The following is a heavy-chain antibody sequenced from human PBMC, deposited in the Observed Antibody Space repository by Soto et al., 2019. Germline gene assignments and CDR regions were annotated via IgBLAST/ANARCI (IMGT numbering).Heavy chain of an antibody. CDR2: ISYDGSDK. J-gene: IGHJ4*02. CDR3: GGGQYYFDY. Sequence: QVQLVESGGGVVQPGRSLRLSCAASGFPFTSYGMHWVREGPDKGLEWVAIISYDGSDKYYADSVKGRFTISRDNSKNTLDLQMNILRPEDTALYYCGGGQYYFDYRGQGTLVIVSS. V-gene: IGHV3-30*03. D-gene: IGHD3-10*01. CDR1: GFPFTSYG.